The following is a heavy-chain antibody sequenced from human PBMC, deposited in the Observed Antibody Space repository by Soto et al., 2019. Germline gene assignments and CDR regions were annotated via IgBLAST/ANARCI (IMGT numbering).Heavy chain of an antibody. V-gene: IGHV1-18*01. CDR2: ISAYNGNT. Sequence: QVQLVQSRLEVTKPGASVKVSCKASGYSLTTYGISWVRQAPGQGLEWVGWISAYNGNTNYAQNFQGRVTMTRDTSTSTAYMDLRGLRSDDTAVYYYASHRVSAAGSFDYWGQGTLVIVSS. CDR1: GYSLTTYG. D-gene: IGHD6-13*01. J-gene: IGHJ4*02. CDR3: ASHRVSAAGSFDY.